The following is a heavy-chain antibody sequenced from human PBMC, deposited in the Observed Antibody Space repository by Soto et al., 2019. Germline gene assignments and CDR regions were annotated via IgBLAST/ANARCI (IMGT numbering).Heavy chain of an antibody. Sequence: ELQLVESGGDLVQPGGSLRLSCAASGFTFSDHYMDWVRQAPGKGLEWVGRTRKKVNGYTTEYAASVRGRFTVSREDSKNSLYLQMNSLKIEDTAVYYCARVGITDRYGMDVWGQGTTVTVSS. V-gene: IGHV3-72*01. J-gene: IGHJ6*02. CDR3: ARVGITDRYGMDV. CDR1: GFTFSDHY. CDR2: TRKKVNGYTT. D-gene: IGHD1-20*01.